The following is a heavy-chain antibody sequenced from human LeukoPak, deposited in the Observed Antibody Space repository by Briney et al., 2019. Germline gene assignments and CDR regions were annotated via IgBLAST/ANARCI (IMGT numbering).Heavy chain of an antibody. CDR1: GFTLSNYD. V-gene: IGHV3-13*03. D-gene: IGHD6-13*01. Sequence: GGSLRLSCAACGFTLSNYDMQWVRQATGKGLEWVSAIGTTGDTYFPGSVKGHFTISRESAKNCLHLQMNSLRAEDTALYYCAKDQKDSTSWYFDYWGQGTLVTVSS. CDR3: AKDQKDSTSWYFDY. CDR2: IGTTGDT. J-gene: IGHJ4*02.